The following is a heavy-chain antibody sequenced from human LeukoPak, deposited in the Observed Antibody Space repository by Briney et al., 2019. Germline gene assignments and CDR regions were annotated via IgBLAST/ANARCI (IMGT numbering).Heavy chain of an antibody. CDR3: ARHKRTMVRGVTTPPTGYGMDV. CDR2: IYPGDSDN. D-gene: IGHD3-10*01. Sequence: GESLKISCSGSGYSFTSYWIGWVRQLPGKGLEGMGIIYPGDSDNRYSPSFQGQVTISADKSISTAYLQWSSLKASDTAMYYCARHKRTMVRGVTTPPTGYGMDVWGQGTTVTVSS. CDR1: GYSFTSYW. V-gene: IGHV5-51*01. J-gene: IGHJ6*02.